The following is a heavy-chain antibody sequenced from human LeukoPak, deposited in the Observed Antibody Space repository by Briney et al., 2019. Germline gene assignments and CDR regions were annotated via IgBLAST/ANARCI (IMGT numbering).Heavy chain of an antibody. CDR3: ARGRGGTVVRGYLDY. CDR2: MNSNSGNT. J-gene: IGHJ4*02. Sequence: GASVKVSCEASGYTFTGHYIHWVRQAPGQGLEWMGWMNSNSGNTGYAQKFQGRVTMTRDTSINTAYMELHSLTSEDTAVYYCARGRGGTVVRGYLDYWGRGTLVTVSS. CDR1: GYTFTGHY. D-gene: IGHD3-10*01. V-gene: IGHV1-8*02.